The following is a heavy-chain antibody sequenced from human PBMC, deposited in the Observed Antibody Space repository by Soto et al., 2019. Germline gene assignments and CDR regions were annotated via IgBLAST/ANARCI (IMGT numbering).Heavy chain of an antibody. CDR3: ARDNPPFHPAGAGPGGYYTGMDV. CDR2: MNPNSANT. Sequence: GASVKVSCKASGYTFTSYDINWVRQATGQGLEWMGWMNPNSANTGYAQKFQGRVTMTRNTSISTAYMELSSLRSEDTAVYYCARDNPPFHPAGAGPGGYYTGMDVGGKGTTVPVPS. D-gene: IGHD3-10*01. V-gene: IGHV1-8*01. J-gene: IGHJ6*04. CDR1: GYTFTSYD.